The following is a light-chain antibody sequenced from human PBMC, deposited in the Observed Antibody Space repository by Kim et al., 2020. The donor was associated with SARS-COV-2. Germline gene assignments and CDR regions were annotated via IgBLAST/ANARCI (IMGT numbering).Light chain of an antibody. Sequence: SASPGDKVTITCRLTQNIARYLAWFQQRPGKAPHLLIYAAYTLHTGAPSRFSGSGSGTDFTLTINPLQSEDSATYFCQQYFDFPYTFGQGTKLEI. V-gene: IGKV1D-8*02. CDR3: QQYFDFPYT. CDR2: AAY. CDR1: QNIARY. J-gene: IGKJ2*01.